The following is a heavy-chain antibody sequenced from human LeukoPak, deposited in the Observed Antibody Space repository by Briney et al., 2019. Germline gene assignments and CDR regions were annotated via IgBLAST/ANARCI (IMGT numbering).Heavy chain of an antibody. Sequence: SQTLSLTCTVSGGSISSGGYYWSWIRQHPGKGLEWIGYIYYSGGTYYNPSLKSRVTISVDTSKNQFSLKLSSVTAADTAVYYCARSRSGYYYAYWGQGTLVTVSS. J-gene: IGHJ4*02. CDR1: GGSISSGGYY. V-gene: IGHV4-31*03. D-gene: IGHD3-22*01. CDR2: IYYSGGT. CDR3: ARSRSGYYYAY.